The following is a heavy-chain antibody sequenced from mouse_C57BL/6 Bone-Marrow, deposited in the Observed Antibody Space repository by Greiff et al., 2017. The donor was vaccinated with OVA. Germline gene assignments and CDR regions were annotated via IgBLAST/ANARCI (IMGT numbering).Heavy chain of an antibody. J-gene: IGHJ3*01. Sequence: EVKVVESGGGLVKPGGSLKLSCAASGFTFSSYAMSWVRQTPEKRLEWVATISDGGSYTYYPDNVKGRFTISRDNAKNNLYLQMSHLKSEDTAMYYCARERAHYYGSGAYWGQGTLVTVSA. D-gene: IGHD1-1*01. V-gene: IGHV5-4*01. CDR1: GFTFSSYA. CDR2: ISDGGSYT. CDR3: ARERAHYYGSGAY.